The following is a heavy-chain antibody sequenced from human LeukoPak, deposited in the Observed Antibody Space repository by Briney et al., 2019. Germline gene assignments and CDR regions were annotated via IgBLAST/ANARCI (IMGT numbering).Heavy chain of an antibody. CDR3: ARLEAYYYDSSGYRY. CDR1: GGSFSGYY. J-gene: IGHJ4*02. CDR2: INHSGST. V-gene: IGHV4-34*01. Sequence: SETLSLTCAVYGGSFSGYYWSWIRQPPGKGLEWIGEINHSGSTNYNPSLKSRVTISVDTSKNQFSLKLSSVTAADTAVYYCARLEAYYYDSSGYRYWGQGTLVTVSS. D-gene: IGHD3-22*01.